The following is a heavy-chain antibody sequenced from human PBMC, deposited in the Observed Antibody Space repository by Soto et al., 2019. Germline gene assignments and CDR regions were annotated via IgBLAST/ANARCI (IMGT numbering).Heavy chain of an antibody. D-gene: IGHD3-22*01. CDR3: ASDSSGYYDNGMDV. J-gene: IGHJ6*02. V-gene: IGHV3-23*01. CDR1: GFTFSSYA. Sequence: PGESLKISCAASGFTFSSYAMSWVRQAPGKGLEWVSDIRSRGGRTYYADSVKGRFTISRDTSKNTLYLQMNSLRAEDTAVYYCASDSSGYYDNGMDVWGQGTTVTVSS. CDR2: IRSRGGRT.